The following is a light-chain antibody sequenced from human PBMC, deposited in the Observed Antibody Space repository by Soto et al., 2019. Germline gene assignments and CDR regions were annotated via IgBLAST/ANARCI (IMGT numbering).Light chain of an antibody. V-gene: IGKV3-11*01. CDR2: DAS. CDR3: QQRSNWPPMYT. Sequence: EIVLTQSPATLSLSPGERATLSCRASQSVSSYLAWYQQKPGQAPRLLIYDASNRATGIPARFSGSGSGTDFTPTSSSLEPEDFAVYYCQQRSNWPPMYTFGQGPKLEIK. J-gene: IGKJ2*01. CDR1: QSVSSY.